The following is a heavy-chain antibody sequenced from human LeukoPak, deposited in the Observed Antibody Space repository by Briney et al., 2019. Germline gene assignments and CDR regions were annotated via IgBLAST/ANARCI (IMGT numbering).Heavy chain of an antibody. J-gene: IGHJ2*01. D-gene: IGHD1-26*01. CDR2: ISSSGSII. CDR3: AKDLSGPGWYFDL. V-gene: IGHV3-48*03. Sequence: PGGSLRLSCAASGFTFSSYEMNWVRQAPGKGLEWVSYISSSGSIIYYADSVKGRFTISRDNSKNTLYLQLNSLRAEDTAVYYCAKDLSGPGWYFDLWGRGTPVTVSS. CDR1: GFTFSSYE.